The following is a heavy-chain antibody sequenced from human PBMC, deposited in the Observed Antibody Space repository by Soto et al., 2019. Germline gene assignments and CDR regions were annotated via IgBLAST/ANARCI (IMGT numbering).Heavy chain of an antibody. Sequence: GGSLRLSCAASGFTFSSYGMHWVRQAPGKGLEWVAVIWYDGSNKYYADSVKGRFTISRDNSKNTLYLQMNSLRAEDTAVYYCARVLFFNVYAANYGMDVWGQGTTVTGSS. V-gene: IGHV3-33*01. CDR2: IWYDGSNK. CDR3: ARVLFFNVYAANYGMDV. D-gene: IGHD2-8*01. CDR1: GFTFSSYG. J-gene: IGHJ6*02.